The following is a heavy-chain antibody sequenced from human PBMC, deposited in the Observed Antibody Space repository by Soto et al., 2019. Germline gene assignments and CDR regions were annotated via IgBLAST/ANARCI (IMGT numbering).Heavy chain of an antibody. D-gene: IGHD3-22*01. V-gene: IGHV5-51*01. J-gene: IGHJ3*02. CDR1: GYSFTSYW. CDR2: IYPGDSDT. CDR3: ARQYYYDSSGYYYYAFDI. Sequence: PGESLKISCKGSGYSFTSYWIGWVRQMPEKGLEWMGIIYPGDSDTRYSPSFQGQVTISADKSISTAYLQWSSLKASDTAMYYCARQYYYDSSGYYYYAFDIWGQGTMVTVSS.